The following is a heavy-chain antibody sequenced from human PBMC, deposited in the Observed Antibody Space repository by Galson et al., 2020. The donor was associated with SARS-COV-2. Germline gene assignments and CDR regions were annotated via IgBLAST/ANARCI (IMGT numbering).Heavy chain of an antibody. Sequence: GESLKISCAASGFTFSNYAMSWVRQAPGKGLEWVSAIGGSGGSTYYADSVKGRFTISRDNSNNTLYLQMNSLRAEDTAVYYCAKRDDSSGYPYYFDYWGQGTLVTVSS. CDR1: GFTFSNYA. CDR2: IGGSGGST. D-gene: IGHD3-22*01. J-gene: IGHJ4*02. CDR3: AKRDDSSGYPYYFDY. V-gene: IGHV3-23*01.